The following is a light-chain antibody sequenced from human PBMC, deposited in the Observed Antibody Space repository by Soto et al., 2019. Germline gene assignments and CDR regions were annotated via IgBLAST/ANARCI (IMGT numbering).Light chain of an antibody. CDR1: QGISRT. J-gene: IGKJ4*01. Sequence: EIVMTQSPATLSVSPGETATLSCRASQGISRTLAWYQLKSGQAPRLLFYGASTRATGVPARFSGSGSGTEFTLTISTLQSEDSALSYCQHYNHWPQLSFGGGTKGDTK. CDR3: QHYNHWPQLS. CDR2: GAS. V-gene: IGKV3-15*01.